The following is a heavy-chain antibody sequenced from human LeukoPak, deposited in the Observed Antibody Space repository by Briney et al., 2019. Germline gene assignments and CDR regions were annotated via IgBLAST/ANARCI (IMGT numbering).Heavy chain of an antibody. Sequence: GGSLRLSCAASGFTFSSYEMNWVRQAPGKGLEWVSYIDSNGRTISYADSVKGRFTISRDNSKNTLYLQMNSLRAEDTAVYYCTTPGHYYDSSGYYSWDWDYWGQGTLVTVSS. CDR3: TTPGHYYDSSGYYSWDWDY. J-gene: IGHJ4*02. D-gene: IGHD3-22*01. V-gene: IGHV3-48*03. CDR2: IDSNGRTI. CDR1: GFTFSSYE.